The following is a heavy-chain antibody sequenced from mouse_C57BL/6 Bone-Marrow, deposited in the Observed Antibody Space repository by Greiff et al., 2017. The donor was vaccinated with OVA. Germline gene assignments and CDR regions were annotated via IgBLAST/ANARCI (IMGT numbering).Heavy chain of an antibody. CDR3: ARRRYGYYYAMDY. CDR1: GYTFTSYW. Sequence: VQLQQSGAELVKPGASVKLSCKASGYTFTSYWMHWVKQRPGQGLEWIGMIHPNSGSTNYNEKFKSKATLTVDKSSSTAYMQLSSLTSEDSAVYCCARRRYGYYYAMDYWGQGTSVTVSS. D-gene: IGHD1-1*01. V-gene: IGHV1-64*01. J-gene: IGHJ4*01. CDR2: IHPNSGST.